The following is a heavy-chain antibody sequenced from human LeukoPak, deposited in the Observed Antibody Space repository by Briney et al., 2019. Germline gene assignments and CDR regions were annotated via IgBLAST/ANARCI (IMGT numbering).Heavy chain of an antibody. CDR3: ARLRPSGAHTHRFLIAAAGTDDY. Sequence: SETLSLTCTVSGGSISSSSYYWGWIRQPPGKGLEWIGSIYYSGSTYYNPSLKSRVTISVDTSKNQFSLKLSSVTAADTAVYYCARLRPSGAHTHRFLIAAAGTDDYWGQGTLVTVSS. CDR2: IYYSGST. CDR1: GGSISSSSYY. V-gene: IGHV4-39*01. J-gene: IGHJ4*02. D-gene: IGHD6-13*01.